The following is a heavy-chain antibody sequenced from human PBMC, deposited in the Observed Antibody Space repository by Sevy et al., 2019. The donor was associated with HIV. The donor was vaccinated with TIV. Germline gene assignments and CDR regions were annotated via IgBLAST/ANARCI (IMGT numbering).Heavy chain of an antibody. J-gene: IGHJ4*02. CDR1: GFTFSTHV. V-gene: IGHV3-30*03. CDR2: VSYDGSNK. CDR3: ARDWGYSTDWYPGY. D-gene: IGHD6-19*01. Sequence: GGSLRLSCVASGFTFSTHVMHWVRQAPGKGLEWVAVVSYDGSNKYQVDSVKGRFTISRDNSKNPVYLQMNSLRAVDTAVYYCARDWGYSTDWYPGYWGQGTLVPVSS.